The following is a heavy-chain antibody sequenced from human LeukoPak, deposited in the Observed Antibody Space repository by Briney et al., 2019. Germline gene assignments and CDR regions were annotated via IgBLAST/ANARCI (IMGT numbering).Heavy chain of an antibody. CDR1: GFTFSSHW. D-gene: IGHD5-18*01. CDR3: TRGRGYSYAYEDY. J-gene: IGHJ4*02. V-gene: IGHV3-74*01. Sequence: PGGSLRLSCAASGFTFSSHWMHWVRQAPGKGLVWISHINSDGSSTNYADSVKGRFTISRDNAKSTLYLQMNSLRAEDTAVYYCTRGRGYSYAYEDYWGQGTLVTVSS. CDR2: INSDGSST.